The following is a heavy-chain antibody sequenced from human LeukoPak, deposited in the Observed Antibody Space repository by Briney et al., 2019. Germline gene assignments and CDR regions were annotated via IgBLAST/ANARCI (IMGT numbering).Heavy chain of an antibody. Sequence: SVKVSCKASGGTFSSYAISWVRQAPGQGLEWMGGIIPIFGTANYAQKFQGRVTVTADESTSTAYMELSSLRSEDTAVYYCARSRSRTTATYDFDYWGQGTLVTVSS. V-gene: IGHV1-69*01. D-gene: IGHD2/OR15-2a*01. CDR2: IIPIFGTA. CDR1: GGTFSSYA. J-gene: IGHJ4*02. CDR3: ARSRSRTTATYDFDY.